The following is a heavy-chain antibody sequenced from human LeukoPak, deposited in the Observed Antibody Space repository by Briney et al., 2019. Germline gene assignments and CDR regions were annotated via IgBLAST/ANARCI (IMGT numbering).Heavy chain of an antibody. CDR2: IRYDGSNK. V-gene: IGHV3-30*02. CDR1: GFTFSSYG. D-gene: IGHD6-19*01. CDR3: AEDSPPGDSSGE. J-gene: IGHJ4*02. Sequence: GGSLRLSCAAAGFTFSSYGMHWVRQAPGKGLEWVAFIRYDGSNKYYADSAKGRFTISRDNSKNTLYLQMNSLRAEDTAVYYCAEDSPPGDSSGERGQGTLVTVSS.